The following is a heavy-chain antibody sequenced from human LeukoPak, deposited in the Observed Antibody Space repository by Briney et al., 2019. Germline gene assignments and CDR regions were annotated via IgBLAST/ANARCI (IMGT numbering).Heavy chain of an antibody. CDR1: GGSFSGYY. Sequence: SETLSLTCAVYGGSFSGYYWSWIRQPPGKVLEWIGEINHSGSTNYNPSLKSRVTISVDTSKNQFSLKLSSVTAADAAVYYCAGPYCSGGSCYGAFDIWGQGTMVTVSS. J-gene: IGHJ3*02. CDR2: INHSGST. CDR3: AGPYCSGGSCYGAFDI. V-gene: IGHV4-34*01. D-gene: IGHD2-15*01.